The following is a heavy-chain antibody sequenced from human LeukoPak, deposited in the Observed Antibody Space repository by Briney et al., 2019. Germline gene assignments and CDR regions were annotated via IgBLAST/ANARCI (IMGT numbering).Heavy chain of an antibody. Sequence: GGSLRLSCAASGFTFNNYWMTWVRQAPGRGLEWVANINPDGSVKYYVDSVKGRFTISRDNAKNSLYVEMKSLRVEDTAVYYCARIGYSSSSLDYWGQGTLVTVSS. J-gene: IGHJ4*02. CDR2: INPDGSVK. D-gene: IGHD6-6*01. CDR3: ARIGYSSSSLDY. V-gene: IGHV3-7*01. CDR1: GFTFNNYW.